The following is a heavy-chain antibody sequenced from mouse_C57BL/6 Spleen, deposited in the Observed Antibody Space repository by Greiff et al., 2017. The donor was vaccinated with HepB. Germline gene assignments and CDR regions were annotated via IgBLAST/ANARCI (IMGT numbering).Heavy chain of an antibody. J-gene: IGHJ4*01. V-gene: IGHV14-2*01. CDR3: ARSLYGNYAMDY. D-gene: IGHD2-1*01. CDR1: GFNIKDYY. CDR2: IDPEDGET. Sequence: EVQLQQSGAELVKPGASVKLSCTASGFNIKDYYMHWVKQRTEQGLEWIGRIDPEDGETKYAPKFPGKATITADTSSNTAYLQLSSLTSEDTAVYYCARSLYGNYAMDYWGQGTSVTVSS.